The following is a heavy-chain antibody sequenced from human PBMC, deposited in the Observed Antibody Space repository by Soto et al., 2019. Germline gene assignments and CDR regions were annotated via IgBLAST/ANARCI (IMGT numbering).Heavy chain of an antibody. CDR1: GYSFTSYW. J-gene: IGHJ4*01. V-gene: IGHV5-10-1*01. Sequence: GESLKISCKGSGYSFTSYWISWVRQMPGKGLEWMGRIDPSDSYTNYSPSFQGHVTISADKSISTAYLQWSSLTAADTAVYYCARHDGFSSGWIFDYWGHGTLVTVSS. CDR2: IDPSDSYT. CDR3: ARHDGFSSGWIFDY. D-gene: IGHD6-19*01.